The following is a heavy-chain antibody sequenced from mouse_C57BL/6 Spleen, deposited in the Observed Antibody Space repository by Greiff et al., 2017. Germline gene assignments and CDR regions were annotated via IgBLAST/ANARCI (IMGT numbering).Heavy chain of an antibody. CDR3: ARRYSNYGEYYFDY. D-gene: IGHD2-5*01. CDR2: INYDGSST. CDR1: GFTFSDYY. Sequence: EVHLVESEGGLVQPGSSMKLSCTASGFTFSDYYMAWVRQVPEKGLEWVANINYDGSSTYYLDSLKSRFIISRDNAKNILYLQMSSLKSEDTATYYCARRYSNYGEYYFDYWGQGTTLTVSS. V-gene: IGHV5-16*01. J-gene: IGHJ2*01.